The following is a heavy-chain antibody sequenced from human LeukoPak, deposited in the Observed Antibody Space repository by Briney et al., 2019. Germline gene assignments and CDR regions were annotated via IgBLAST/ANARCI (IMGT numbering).Heavy chain of an antibody. CDR3: TRGRGSSWYQALYYFDY. D-gene: IGHD6-13*01. V-gene: IGHV3-21*05. CDR2: ISTGTYI. J-gene: IGHJ4*02. CDR1: GFTFSSYS. Sequence: GGSLRLSCAASGFTFSSYSMNWVRQAPGKGLEWISHISTGTYIAYTDSVKGRFTISRDNAKNSLFLQMNSLRAEDTAVYYCTRGRGSSWYQALYYFDYWGQGTLVTVSS.